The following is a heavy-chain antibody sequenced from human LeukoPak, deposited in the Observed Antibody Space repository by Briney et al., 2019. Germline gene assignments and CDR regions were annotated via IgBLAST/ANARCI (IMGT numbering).Heavy chain of an antibody. CDR2: INHSGST. J-gene: IGHJ3*02. Sequence: PSDTLSLTRAVYVGSYSGYYWSWIRQPPGKGLECIGEINHSGSTNYNPSLKSRVTISVDTSKNQFSLKLSSVTAADTAVYYCARVPTYGLHDAFDIWGQGTMVTVSS. CDR3: ARVPTYGLHDAFDI. CDR1: VGSYSGYY. V-gene: IGHV4-34*01. D-gene: IGHD3-10*01.